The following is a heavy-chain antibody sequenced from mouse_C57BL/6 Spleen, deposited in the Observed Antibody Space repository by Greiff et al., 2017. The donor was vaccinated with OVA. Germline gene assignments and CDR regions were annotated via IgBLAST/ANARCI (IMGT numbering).Heavy chain of an antibody. V-gene: IGHV1-69*01. CDR2: IDPSDSYT. CDR3: ARGSSLYYFDY. J-gene: IGHJ2*01. CDR1: GYTFTSYW. Sequence: QVQLQQPGAELVMPGASVKLSCKASGYTFTSYWMHWVKQRPGQGLEWIGEIDPSDSYTNYNQKFKGKSTLTVDKSSSTDYMQRSSLTSEDSAVYYCARGSSLYYFDYWGQGTTLTVSS.